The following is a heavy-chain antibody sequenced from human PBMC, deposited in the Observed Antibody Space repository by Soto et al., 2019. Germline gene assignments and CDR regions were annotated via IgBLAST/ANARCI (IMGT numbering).Heavy chain of an antibody. D-gene: IGHD6-13*01. J-gene: IGHJ6*01. CDR1: GFAFSTYA. CDR3: AKVTKRAAAGRYEYYKYGMDV. CDR2: ISGIGGSS. V-gene: IGHV3-23*04. Sequence: EMQLVESGGALEHPGGSLRLSCAASGFAFSTYAMTWVRQAPGKGLEWVSVISGIGGSSYYAASVKGRFTISRDNSKNTLFLQMNGLRAEDTAVYYCAKVTKRAAAGRYEYYKYGMDVW.